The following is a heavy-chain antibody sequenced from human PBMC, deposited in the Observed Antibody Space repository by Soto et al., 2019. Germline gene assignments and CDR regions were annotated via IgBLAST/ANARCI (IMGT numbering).Heavy chain of an antibody. J-gene: IGHJ4*02. CDR2: ISYDGSNK. Sequence: SGGSLRLSCAASGFTFSSYGMHWVRQAPGKGLEWVAVISYDGSNKYYADSVKGRFTISRDNSKNTLYLQMNSLRAEDTAVYYCAKRAGYCSGGSCYDYWGQGTLVTVSS. CDR1: GFTFSSYG. CDR3: AKRAGYCSGGSCYDY. D-gene: IGHD2-15*01. V-gene: IGHV3-30*18.